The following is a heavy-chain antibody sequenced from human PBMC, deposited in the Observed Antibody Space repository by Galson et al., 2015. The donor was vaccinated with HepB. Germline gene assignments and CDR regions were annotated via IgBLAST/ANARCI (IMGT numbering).Heavy chain of an antibody. CDR2: ISGSGGST. CDR1: GFTSSSYA. CDR3: AKSEGYCSSTSCYRPAFDI. D-gene: IGHD2-2*01. V-gene: IGHV3-23*01. Sequence: SLRLSCAASGFTSSSYAMSWVRQAPGKGLEWVSAISGSGGSTYYADSVKGRFTISRDNSKNTLYLQMNSLRAEDTAVYYCAKSEGYCSSTSCYRPAFDIWGQGTMVTVSS. J-gene: IGHJ3*02.